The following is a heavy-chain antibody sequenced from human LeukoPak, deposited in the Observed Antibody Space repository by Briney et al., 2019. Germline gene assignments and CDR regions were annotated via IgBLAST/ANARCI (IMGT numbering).Heavy chain of an antibody. J-gene: IGHJ3*02. CDR3: ARDLGYCSGGSCYAFDI. CDR2: INHSGST. V-gene: IGHV4-34*01. Sequence: SETLSLTCAVYGGSFSGYYWSWIRQPPGKGLEWIGEINHSGSTNYNPSLKSRVTISVDTSKNQFSLKLSSVTAADTAVYYCARDLGYCSGGSCYAFDIWGQGTMVTVSS. CDR1: GGSFSGYY. D-gene: IGHD2-15*01.